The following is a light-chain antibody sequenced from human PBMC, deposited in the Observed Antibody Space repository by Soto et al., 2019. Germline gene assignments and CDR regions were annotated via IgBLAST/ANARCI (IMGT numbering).Light chain of an antibody. V-gene: IGKV4-1*01. CDR1: QSVLYSSNNKNY. CDR2: WAS. CDR3: QQYYGSTWT. J-gene: IGKJ1*01. Sequence: DIMMTQSPDSLAVSLGERATINCKSSQSVLYSSNNKNYLAWYQQKPGQPPKLLIYWASTRQSGVPDRFSGSGSGTDFTLTISSLQAEDVAVYYCQQYYGSTWTFGQGTKVEIK.